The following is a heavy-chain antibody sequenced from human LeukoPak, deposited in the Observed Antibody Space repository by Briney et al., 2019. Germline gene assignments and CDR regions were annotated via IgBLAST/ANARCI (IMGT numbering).Heavy chain of an antibody. CDR3: ARTYYYGSGSYSRSTNWFDP. Sequence: SVTVSCKASGGTFSCYAISWVRQAPGQGLEWMGGIIPIFGTANYAQKFQGRVTITADESTSTAYMELSSLRSEDTAVYYCARTYYYGSGSYSRSTNWFDPWGEGTLVTVSS. CDR2: IIPIFGTA. V-gene: IGHV1-69*01. CDR1: GGTFSCYA. D-gene: IGHD3-10*01. J-gene: IGHJ5*02.